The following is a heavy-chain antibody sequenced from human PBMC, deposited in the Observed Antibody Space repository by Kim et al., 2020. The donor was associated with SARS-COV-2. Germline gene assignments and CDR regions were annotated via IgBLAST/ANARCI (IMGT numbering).Heavy chain of an antibody. CDR3: ARDGDY. Sequence: IHYSGGTNYTPSLQSRDTISVDTSKNQCSLKLSSVTAADTAVYYCARDGDYWGQGTLVTVSS. CDR2: IHYSGGT. J-gene: IGHJ4*02. V-gene: IGHV4-59*01.